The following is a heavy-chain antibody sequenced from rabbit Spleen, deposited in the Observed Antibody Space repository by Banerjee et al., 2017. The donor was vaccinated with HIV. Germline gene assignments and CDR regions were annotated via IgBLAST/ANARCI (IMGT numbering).Heavy chain of an antibody. CDR3: VRDLPDIIGWNFAW. D-gene: IGHD1-1*01. CDR2: IHGADGST. J-gene: IGHJ4*01. CDR1: GFTLSSSNY. V-gene: IGHV1S45*01. Sequence: QEQLKESGGGLVQPGGSLKLSCTASGFTLSSSNYISWVRQAPGKGPEWIACIHGADGSTYYAGWAKGRFTISKTSSTTVTLQMTSLTAADTATYFCVRDLPDIIGWNFAWWGPGTLVTVS.